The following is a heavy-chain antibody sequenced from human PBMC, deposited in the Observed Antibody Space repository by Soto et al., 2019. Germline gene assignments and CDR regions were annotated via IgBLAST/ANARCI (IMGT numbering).Heavy chain of an antibody. V-gene: IGHV3-23*01. J-gene: IGHJ4*02. D-gene: IGHD6-6*01. CDR3: ARISSSSSSVDH. CDR1: GFTFSSYA. Sequence: GGSLRLSCAASGFTFSSYAMTWVRQAPGKGLEWVSAVTGSGGSTYYADSAKGRFTISRDNSKNTLYLQMNSLRVEDTATYFCARISSSSSSVDHWGQGTLVTVS. CDR2: VTGSGGST.